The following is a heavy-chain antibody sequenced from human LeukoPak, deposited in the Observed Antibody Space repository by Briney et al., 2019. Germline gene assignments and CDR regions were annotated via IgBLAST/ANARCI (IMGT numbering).Heavy chain of an antibody. D-gene: IGHD6-19*01. Sequence: GGSLRLSCAASGFTFSDYYMSWLRQAPGKGLEWVSYISSSSSYTNYADSVKGRFTISRDNAKNSLYLQMNSLRAEDTAVYYCARGGIAVAGQPSDYWGQGTLVTVSS. CDR3: ARGGIAVAGQPSDY. CDR1: GFTFSDYY. CDR2: ISSSSSYT. J-gene: IGHJ4*02. V-gene: IGHV3-11*06.